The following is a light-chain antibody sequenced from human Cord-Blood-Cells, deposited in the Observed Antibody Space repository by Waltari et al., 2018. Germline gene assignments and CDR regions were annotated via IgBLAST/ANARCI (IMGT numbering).Light chain of an antibody. J-gene: IGLJ3*02. CDR1: SGHSSYA. CDR2: RNSDCSH. Sequence: QLVLTQSPSASASLGASVKLTCTLSSGHSSYAIAWHPQQPEKGPPYLMKRNSDCSHSKGDGLPDRCSGSSSGAERYLPISSLQSEDEADYYCQTWGTGIRVFGGGTKLTVL. V-gene: IGLV4-69*01. CDR3: QTWGTGIRV.